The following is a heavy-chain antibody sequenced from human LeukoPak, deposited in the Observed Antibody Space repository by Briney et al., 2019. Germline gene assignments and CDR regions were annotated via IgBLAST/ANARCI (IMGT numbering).Heavy chain of an antibody. Sequence: SETLSLTCTVSGGSMNNYYWSWIRQPPGKGMEYIGSIDYRGTTKYNPSLKSRVTISVDTSKNQFSLKLSSVTAADTAVYYCASSAAAAAFDYWGQGTLVTVSS. CDR2: IDYRGTT. J-gene: IGHJ4*02. D-gene: IGHD6-13*01. V-gene: IGHV4-59*12. CDR1: GGSMNNYY. CDR3: ASSAAAAAFDY.